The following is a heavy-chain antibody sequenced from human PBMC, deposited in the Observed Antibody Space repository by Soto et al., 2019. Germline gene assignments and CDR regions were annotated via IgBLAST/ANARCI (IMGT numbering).Heavy chain of an antibody. D-gene: IGHD1-1*01. CDR2: IIPIFGTA. CDR3: ARDLEPSGYYGMDV. J-gene: IGHJ6*02. V-gene: IGHV1-69*13. CDR1: GGTFSSYA. Sequence: VASVKVSCKASGGTFSSYAISWVRQAPGQGLEWMGGIIPIFGTANYAQKFQGRVTITADESTSTAYMELSSLRSEDTAVYYCARDLEPSGYYGMDVWGQGTTVTVSS.